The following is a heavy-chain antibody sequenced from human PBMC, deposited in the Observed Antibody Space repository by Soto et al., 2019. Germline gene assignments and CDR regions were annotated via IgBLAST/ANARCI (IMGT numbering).Heavy chain of an antibody. V-gene: IGHV1-3*01. CDR3: ARLRNYDILTGPQGAFDY. Sequence: ASVKVSCKASGDTFTSYAMHWVRQAPGQRLEWMGWINAGNGNTKYSQKFQGRVTITRDTSASTAYMELSSLRSEDTAVYYCARLRNYDILTGPQGAFDYWGQGTLVTVSS. D-gene: IGHD3-9*01. CDR2: INAGNGNT. J-gene: IGHJ4*02. CDR1: GDTFTSYA.